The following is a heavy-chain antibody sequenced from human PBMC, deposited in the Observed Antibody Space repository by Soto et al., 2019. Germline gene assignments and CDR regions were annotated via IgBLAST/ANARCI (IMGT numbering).Heavy chain of an antibody. J-gene: IGHJ4*02. Sequence: QVQLQQWGAGLLKPSETLSLTCAVYGGSFSGYYWTWIRQPPGTGLEWIGEINHSGSTNYNPSLKSLVTISVDTSKNQFSLKLTSVTAADTAVYYCARDKITGLCDYWGQGTLVTVSS. V-gene: IGHV4-34*01. D-gene: IGHD2-8*02. CDR2: INHSGST. CDR1: GGSFSGYY. CDR3: ARDKITGLCDY.